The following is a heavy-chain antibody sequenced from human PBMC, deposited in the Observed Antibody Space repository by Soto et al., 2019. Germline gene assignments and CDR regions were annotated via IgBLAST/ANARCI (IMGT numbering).Heavy chain of an antibody. V-gene: IGHV3-23*01. CDR2: ISGSGGST. CDR3: AKDLRFGELYGWFDP. Sequence: GGSLRLSCAASGFTFSSYAMSWVRQAPGKGLEWVSAISGSGGSTYYADSVKGRFTISRDNSKNTLYLQMNSLRAEDTAVYYCAKDLRFGELYGWFDPWGQGTLVTVSS. D-gene: IGHD3-10*01. J-gene: IGHJ5*02. CDR1: GFTFSSYA.